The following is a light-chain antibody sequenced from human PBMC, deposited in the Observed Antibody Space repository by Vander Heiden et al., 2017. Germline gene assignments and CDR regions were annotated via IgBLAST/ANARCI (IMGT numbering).Light chain of an antibody. V-gene: IGLV2-8*01. CDR1: DDDVGAYEY. CDR2: EVN. Sequence: QSALTQPPSASGSPGHSVTIPCTGTDDDVGAYEYVSCDQKYPGKAPRLIIYEVNKRPSGVPDRFSGSKSGNTASLTVSRLQAEDDADYYCSSRAASNTLTFGGGTKLTVL. CDR3: SSRAASNTLT. J-gene: IGLJ2*01.